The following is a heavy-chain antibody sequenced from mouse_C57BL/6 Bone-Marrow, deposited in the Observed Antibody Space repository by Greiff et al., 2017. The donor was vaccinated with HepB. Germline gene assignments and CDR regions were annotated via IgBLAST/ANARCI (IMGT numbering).Heavy chain of an antibody. CDR2: INPYNGGT. CDR3: ARLTTVVPYYFDY. CDR1: GYTFTDYY. Sequence: EVKLVESGPVLVKPGASVKMSCKASGYTFTDYYMNWVKQSHGKSLEWIGVINPYNGGTSYNQKFKGKATLTVDKSSSTAYMELNSLTSEDSAVYYCARLTTVVPYYFDYWGQGTTLTVSS. J-gene: IGHJ2*01. V-gene: IGHV1-19*01. D-gene: IGHD1-1*01.